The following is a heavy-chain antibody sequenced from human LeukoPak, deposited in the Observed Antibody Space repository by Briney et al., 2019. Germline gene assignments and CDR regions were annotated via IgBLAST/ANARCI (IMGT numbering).Heavy chain of an antibody. CDR2: IVPMFGTA. J-gene: IGHJ5*02. D-gene: IGHD1-26*01. CDR3: ARDSYNGSYYDP. CDR1: GGTFSMYA. V-gene: IGHV1-69*05. Sequence: AVTVSCKRSGGTFSMYAISWVRPAPGQGLEGMGRIVPMFGTAYHAHNFQDRGTIITDESTTIAYMRLSSLRFEDTAVYYCARDSYNGSYYDPWGQGTLVAVSS.